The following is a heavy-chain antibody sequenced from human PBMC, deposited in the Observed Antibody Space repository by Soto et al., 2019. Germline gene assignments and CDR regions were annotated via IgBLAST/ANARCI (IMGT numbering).Heavy chain of an antibody. J-gene: IGHJ4*02. D-gene: IGHD1-26*01. Sequence: GESLKISCKGSGYSFTSYWINWVRQMPGKGLEWMGRIDPSDSFTNYSPSFQGHVTISTDKSISTAYLQWSSLKASDTALYYCARTVGATFPDYWGQGTLVTVSS. V-gene: IGHV5-10-1*01. CDR2: IDPSDSFT. CDR1: GYSFTSYW. CDR3: ARTVGATFPDY.